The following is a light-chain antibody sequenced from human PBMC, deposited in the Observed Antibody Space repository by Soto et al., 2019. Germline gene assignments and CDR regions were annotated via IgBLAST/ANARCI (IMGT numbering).Light chain of an antibody. J-gene: IGKJ1*01. Sequence: EIVMTQSPATLSVSPGERATLSCRASPSGSSNLAWYQQKPGQAPRLLIYGASTRDNGIPARFSGSGSGTEFTITISSLQSEDSAVYYCQHYNTWPRTLGQGTKVEIK. CDR1: PSGSSN. CDR2: GAS. V-gene: IGKV3-15*01. CDR3: QHYNTWPRT.